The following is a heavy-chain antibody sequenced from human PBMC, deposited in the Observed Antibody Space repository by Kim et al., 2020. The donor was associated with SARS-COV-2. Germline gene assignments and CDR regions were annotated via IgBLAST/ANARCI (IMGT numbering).Heavy chain of an antibody. CDR1: GGSISSYY. J-gene: IGHJ3*02. CDR2: IYYSGST. Sequence: SETLSLTCTVSGGSISSYYWSWIRQPPGKGLEWIGYIYYSGSTNYNPSLKSRVTISVDTSKNQFSLKLSSVTAADTAVYYCARDRAIMIPHAFDIWGQGTMVTVSS. D-gene: IGHD3-16*01. V-gene: IGHV4-59*01. CDR3: ARDRAIMIPHAFDI.